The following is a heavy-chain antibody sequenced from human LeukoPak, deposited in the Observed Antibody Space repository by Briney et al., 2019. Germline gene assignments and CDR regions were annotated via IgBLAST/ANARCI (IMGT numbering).Heavy chain of an antibody. J-gene: IGHJ4*02. D-gene: IGHD2-2*01. Sequence: GGSLRLSCAASGFTFSSYGMHWVRQAPGKGLEWVSVIYSGGSTYYADSVKGRFTISRDNSKNTLYLQMNSLRAEDTAVYYCARGRHVVVPAAILPFEYWGQGTLVTVSS. CDR2: IYSGGST. V-gene: IGHV3-53*01. CDR1: GFTFSSYG. CDR3: ARGRHVVVPAAILPFEY.